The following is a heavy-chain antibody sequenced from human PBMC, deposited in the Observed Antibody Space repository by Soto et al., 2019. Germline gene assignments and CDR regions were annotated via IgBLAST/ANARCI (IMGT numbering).Heavy chain of an antibody. V-gene: IGHV4-31*03. D-gene: IGHD5-12*01. Sequence: SETLSLTCTVSGGSISSGGYYWSWIRQHPGKGLEWIGYIYYSGSTYYNPSLKSRVTISVDTSKNQFSLKLSSVTAADTAVYYCARDNVGGYSGYGEGYAFDIWGQGTMVTVSS. CDR2: IYYSGST. CDR1: GGSISSGGYY. J-gene: IGHJ3*02. CDR3: ARDNVGGYSGYGEGYAFDI.